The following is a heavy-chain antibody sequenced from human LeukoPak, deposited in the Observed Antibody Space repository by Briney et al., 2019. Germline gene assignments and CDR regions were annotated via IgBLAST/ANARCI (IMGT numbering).Heavy chain of an antibody. D-gene: IGHD3-3*01. Sequence: PSETLSLTCAVYGGSFSGYYWSWIRQPPGKGLERIGEINHSGSTNYNPSLKSRVTISVDTSKNQFSLKLSSVTAADTAVYYCARKLYYDFWSGSKYFDYWGQGTLVTVSS. CDR3: ARKLYYDFWSGSKYFDY. CDR1: GGSFSGYY. CDR2: INHSGST. J-gene: IGHJ4*02. V-gene: IGHV4-34*01.